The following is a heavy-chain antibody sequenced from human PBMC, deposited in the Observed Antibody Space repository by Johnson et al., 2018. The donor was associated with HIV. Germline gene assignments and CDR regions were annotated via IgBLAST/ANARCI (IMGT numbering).Heavy chain of an antibody. CDR3: ARGGDNWNVEMADACDI. V-gene: IGHV3-30*03. CDR2: ISYQGNKI. D-gene: IGHD1-1*01. J-gene: IGHJ3*02. Sequence: QLVESGGGVVRPGGSLRLSCEASGFTYDDYGMSWVRQAPGKGLEWVALISYQGNKIYYADSVKGRFTISRDHSKNTLYLQMNSLREDDTALFYCARGGDNWNVEMADACDIGGQGTMVTVSS. CDR1: GFTYDDYG.